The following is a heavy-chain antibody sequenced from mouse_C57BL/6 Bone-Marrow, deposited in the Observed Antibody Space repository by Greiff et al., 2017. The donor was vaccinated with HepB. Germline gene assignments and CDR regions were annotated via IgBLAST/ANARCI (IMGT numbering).Heavy chain of an antibody. D-gene: IGHD2-3*01. Sequence: QVQLQQSGAELVKPGASVKVSCKASGYTFTSYWLHWVKQRPGQGLEWIGRIHPYDSDTNYNQKFKGKATLTVDKSSSTAYMQLSSLTSEDSAVYDCAIYEGYYFDYWGQGTTLTVSA. J-gene: IGHJ2*01. V-gene: IGHV1-74*01. CDR3: AIYEGYYFDY. CDR1: GYTFTSYW. CDR2: IHPYDSDT.